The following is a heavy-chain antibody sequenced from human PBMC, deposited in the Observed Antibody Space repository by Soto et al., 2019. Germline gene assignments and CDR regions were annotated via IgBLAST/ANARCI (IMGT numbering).Heavy chain of an antibody. CDR3: TNSNWFDP. D-gene: IGHD3-10*01. CDR1: GGSISSSRYY. Sequence: QLQLQESGPGLVKPSETLSLTCTVSGGSISSSRYYWGWIGQPPGKGLEWIGRIYYSGSTYYNPSLKSRVTISVDTSKNQFSLKLSSVTAADTAVYYCTNSNWFDPWGQGTLVTVSS. CDR2: IYYSGST. J-gene: IGHJ5*02. V-gene: IGHV4-39*01.